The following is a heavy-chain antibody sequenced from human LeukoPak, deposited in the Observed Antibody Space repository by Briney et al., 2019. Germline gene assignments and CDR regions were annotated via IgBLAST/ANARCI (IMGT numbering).Heavy chain of an antibody. Sequence: GRSLRLSCATSGFTFSSYAMHWVRQAPGKGLEWVALISYDGINQYYADSVKGRFIISRDNSKNTLYLQLNSLRLEDTAVYYCTLTTFCVVYYFDYWGQGTLVTVSS. D-gene: IGHD1/OR15-1a*01. V-gene: IGHV3-30*04. J-gene: IGHJ4*02. CDR2: ISYDGINQ. CDR3: TLTTFCVVYYFDY. CDR1: GFTFSSYA.